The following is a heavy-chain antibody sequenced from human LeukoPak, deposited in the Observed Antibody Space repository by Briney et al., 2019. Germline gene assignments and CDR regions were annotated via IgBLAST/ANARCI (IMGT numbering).Heavy chain of an antibody. D-gene: IGHD2-2*01. Sequence: SGGSLRLSCAASGFTFSSYAMSWVRQAPGKGLEWVSAISGSGGSTYYADSVKGRFTISRDNSKNTLYLQMNSPRAEDTAVYYCAKGTPYIVVVPAAPRFDYWGQGTLVTVSS. V-gene: IGHV3-23*01. CDR2: ISGSGGST. CDR3: AKGTPYIVVVPAAPRFDY. J-gene: IGHJ4*02. CDR1: GFTFSSYA.